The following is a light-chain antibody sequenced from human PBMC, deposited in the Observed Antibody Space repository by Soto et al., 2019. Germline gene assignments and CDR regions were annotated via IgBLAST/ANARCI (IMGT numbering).Light chain of an antibody. V-gene: IGKV1-5*01. J-gene: IGKJ1*01. CDR2: AAS. CDR1: QSIGSW. Sequence: DIQITQSTSTLSASVGDRVTIACRASQSIGSWLAWYQQKPGKAPNLLIYAASSLQSGVPSRFSGSGSGTDFTLTISSLQRDDFAIYYCQQYNPYSRTFGQGTKVDIK. CDR3: QQYNPYSRT.